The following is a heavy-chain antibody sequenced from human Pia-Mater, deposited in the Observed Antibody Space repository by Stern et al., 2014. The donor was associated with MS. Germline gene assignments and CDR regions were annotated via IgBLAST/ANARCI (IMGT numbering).Heavy chain of an antibody. CDR1: GFTFRNYG. Sequence: VQLVESGGGVVQPGRSLRLSCAASGFTFRNYGMHWVRQAPGKGLEWVAVIWYDGSNKYYADYVKGRFTISRDNSENTLYLQMNSLRAEDTAVYYCARTDTSKFLDYWGQGTLVTVSS. CDR2: IWYDGSNK. V-gene: IGHV3-33*01. CDR3: ARTDTSKFLDY. D-gene: IGHD5-18*01. J-gene: IGHJ4*02.